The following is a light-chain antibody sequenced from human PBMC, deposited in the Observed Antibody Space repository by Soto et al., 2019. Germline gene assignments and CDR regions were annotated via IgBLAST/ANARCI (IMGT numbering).Light chain of an antibody. J-gene: IGKJ1*01. CDR1: QNINNN. CDR2: GAS. CDR3: QQYHDRPPWT. Sequence: EKVMTQSPATLSVSPGEGATLSCRASQNINNNLAWYQQKPGQAPRLLIYGASTRATGIPPRFSGSGSGAEFTLTISSLQSEDFVVYYCQQYHDRPPWTFGQGTKVEVK. V-gene: IGKV3-15*01.